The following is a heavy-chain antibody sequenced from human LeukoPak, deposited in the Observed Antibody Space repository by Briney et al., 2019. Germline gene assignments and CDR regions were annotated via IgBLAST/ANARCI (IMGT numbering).Heavy chain of an antibody. CDR1: GFTFSSYA. D-gene: IGHD6-13*01. J-gene: IGHJ4*02. CDR3: AKDPNQPWQLVP. V-gene: IGHV3-23*01. CDR2: ISGSGGST. Sequence: PGGSLRLSCAASGFTFSSYAMSWVRQAAGKGLEWVSGISGSGGSTDYAASVKGRFTISRDNSKNTLYLQMNSLRAEDTAVYYCAKDPNQPWQLVPWGQGTLVTVSS.